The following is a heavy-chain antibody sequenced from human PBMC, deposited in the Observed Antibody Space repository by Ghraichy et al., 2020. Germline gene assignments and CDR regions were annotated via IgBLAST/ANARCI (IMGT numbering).Heavy chain of an antibody. CDR2: MSASSGKT. CDR3: ARDGPFEYSSTWYIDH. D-gene: IGHD2-2*01. Sequence: ASVKVSCQTSGFTFTDFGLSWVRQAPGQGFEWLGWMSASSGKTHYAENFKGRVTMTTDPSTNTAYMELSRLKFDDTAVYYCARDGPFEYSSTWYIDHWGQGTLVSVSS. V-gene: IGHV1-18*01. CDR1: GFTFTDFG. J-gene: IGHJ4*02.